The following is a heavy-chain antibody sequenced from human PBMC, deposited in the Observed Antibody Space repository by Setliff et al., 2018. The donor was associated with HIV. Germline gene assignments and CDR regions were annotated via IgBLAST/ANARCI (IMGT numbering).Heavy chain of an antibody. V-gene: IGHV4-34*01. CDR1: GEPFNGFY. CDR3: ATTGQGRAYFDF. J-gene: IGHJ4*02. D-gene: IGHD2-21*01. CDR2: VNPTGRP. Sequence: PSETLSLTCTVSGEPFNGFYWTWIRQPPGKGLEWIGDVNPTGRPNYSPSLKSRVTMSLDTSKNQLSLNLKSVTAADTALYYSATTGQGRAYFDFWGQGSLVTVSS.